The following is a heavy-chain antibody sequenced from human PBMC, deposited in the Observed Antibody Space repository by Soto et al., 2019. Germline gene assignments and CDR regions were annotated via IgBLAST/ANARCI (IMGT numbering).Heavy chain of an antibody. V-gene: IGHV4-30-2*01. CDR2: IYHSGST. D-gene: IGHD2-2*01. Sequence: SETLSLTCAGSGGSISSGGYSWSWIRQPPGKGLEWIGYIYHSGSTYYNPSLKSRVTISVDRSKNQFSLKLSSVTAEDTAVYYCARVPDRWGQGTLVPVSS. J-gene: IGHJ5*02. CDR1: GGSISSGGYS. CDR3: ARVPDR.